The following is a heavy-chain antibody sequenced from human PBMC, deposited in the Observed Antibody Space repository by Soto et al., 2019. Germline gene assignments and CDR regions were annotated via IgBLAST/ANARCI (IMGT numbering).Heavy chain of an antibody. D-gene: IGHD3-22*01. J-gene: IGHJ2*01. CDR1: GFTFSSYA. Sequence: EVQLLESGGTVVQPGGSLRLSCAASGFTFSSYAMTWVRXXXXXGLEWVSAITGSGGYTNYADSVKGRFTISRDNSKNXLXLXXXSLXAVXTAVYYCAKVGNYYESDVYWYFDVWGRGTLVTVSS. CDR3: AKVGNYYESDVYWYFDV. CDR2: ITGSGGYT. V-gene: IGHV3-23*01.